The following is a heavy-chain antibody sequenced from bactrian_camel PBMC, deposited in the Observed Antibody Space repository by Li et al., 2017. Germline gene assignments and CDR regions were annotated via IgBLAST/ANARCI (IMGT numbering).Heavy chain of an antibody. Sequence: VQLVESGGGLVEPGGSLRLSCAVSDDTFSNYDIAWVRQAPGKGLEWVSTFHSGSGAGITFYSDTVKGRFTITRDNAKNTLSMQMNSLKTVDTAVYYCVGSGAGYWGQGTQVTVS. D-gene: IGHD2*01. V-gene: IGHV3S40*01. CDR3: VGSGAGY. CDR1: DDTFSNYD. J-gene: IGHJ6*01. CDR2: FHSGSGAGIT.